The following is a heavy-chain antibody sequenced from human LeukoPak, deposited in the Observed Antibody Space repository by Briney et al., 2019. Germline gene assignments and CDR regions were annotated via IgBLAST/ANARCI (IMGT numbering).Heavy chain of an antibody. CDR3: ARRGRGTATGTGFFDY. CDR2: IYYSGST. V-gene: IGHV4-59*08. CDR1: GGSISSYY. Sequence: SETLSLTCTVSGGSISSYYWSWIRQPPGKGLEWIGYIYYSGSTNYNPSLQSRVTISLDTSKNQFSLKLSSVTAADTAVYYCARRGRGTATGTGFFDYWGQGTLVTVSS. D-gene: IGHD6-13*01. J-gene: IGHJ4*02.